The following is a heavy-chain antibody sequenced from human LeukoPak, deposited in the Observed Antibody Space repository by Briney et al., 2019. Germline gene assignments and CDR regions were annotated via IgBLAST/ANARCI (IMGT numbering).Heavy chain of an antibody. CDR2: IYYTGST. CDR1: GGSIGTFY. V-gene: IGHV4-59*01. CDR3: VREQRSYDFSSSFYVAHGMDV. J-gene: IGHJ6*02. Sequence: SETLSLTCTVSGGSIGTFYWSWIRRPPGKGLEWLGYIYYTGSTNYNPSLKSRVTISVDTSKNQVSLRLTSVTAADTAVYYCVREQRSYDFSSSFYVAHGMDVWGQGTTVIVSS. D-gene: IGHD3-3*01.